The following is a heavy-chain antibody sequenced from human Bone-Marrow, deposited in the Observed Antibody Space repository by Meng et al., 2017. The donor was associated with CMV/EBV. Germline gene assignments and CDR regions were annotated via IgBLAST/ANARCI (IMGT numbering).Heavy chain of an antibody. CDR2: INSDCRRT. V-gene: IGHV3-74*03. J-gene: IGHJ1*01. D-gene: IGHD1-1*01. CDR3: VRVLRSSSDWNWDEFFLH. Sequence: GESLKISCVASGFKFSDYCMHWVRQGPGKGLQWVSRINSDCRRTTYADSVKGRFTVSRDRAKNTVFLQMNSLRVEDTAVYFCVRVLRSSSDWNWDEFFLHWGQGTLVTVSS. CDR1: GFKFSDYC.